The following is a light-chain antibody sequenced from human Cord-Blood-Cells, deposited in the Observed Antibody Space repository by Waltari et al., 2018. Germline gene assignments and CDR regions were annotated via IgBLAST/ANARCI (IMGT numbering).Light chain of an antibody. CDR2: KDS. J-gene: IGLJ3*02. CDR3: QSADSSGTWV. V-gene: IGLV3-25*03. Sequence: SYELTQPPSVSVSPGQTARITCSGDALPKKYADWYQHKPGQAPVLVIYKDSERPSGIPEGFSGSSSGTTVTLTISGVQAEDEADYYCQSADSSGTWVFGGGTKLTVL. CDR1: ALPKKY.